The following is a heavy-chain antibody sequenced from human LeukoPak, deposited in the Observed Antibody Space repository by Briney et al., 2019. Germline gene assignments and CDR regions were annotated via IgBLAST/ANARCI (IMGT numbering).Heavy chain of an antibody. V-gene: IGHV3-23*01. D-gene: IGHD4-11*01. J-gene: IGHJ5*02. CDR1: GFTFSSYA. CDR3: AKDPTMTTVTRNWFDP. Sequence: GGSLRLSCAASGFTFSSYAMSWVRQAPGKGLEWVSAISGSGGSTYYADSVKGRFTISRDNSKNTLYLQMNSLRAEDTAVYYCAKDPTMTTVTRNWFDPWGQGTLVTVSS. CDR2: ISGSGGST.